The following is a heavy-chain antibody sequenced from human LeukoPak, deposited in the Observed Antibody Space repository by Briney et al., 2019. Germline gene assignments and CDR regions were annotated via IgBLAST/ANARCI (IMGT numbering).Heavy chain of an antibody. J-gene: IGHJ5*01. Sequence: ASVKVSCKASGYTFTGYYMHWVRQAPGQGLEWMGWINPNSGGTNYAQKFQGRVTMTRDTSISTAYMELSRLRSDDTAVYYCARDGSSSWNNWFDSWGQGTLVTVSS. CDR2: INPNSGGT. CDR1: GYTFTGYY. V-gene: IGHV1-2*02. D-gene: IGHD6-13*01. CDR3: ARDGSSSWNNWFDS.